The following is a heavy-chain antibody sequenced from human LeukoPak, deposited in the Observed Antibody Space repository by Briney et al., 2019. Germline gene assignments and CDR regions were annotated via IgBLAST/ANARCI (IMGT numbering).Heavy chain of an antibody. J-gene: IGHJ4*02. CDR1: GFTFSSYA. D-gene: IGHD5-18*01. CDR3: ARVSQGGYSYGPLDY. Sequence: QAGGSLRLSCAASGFTFSSYAMHWVRQAPGKGLEWVAIISYDGGNKYYADSVKGRFTISRDNSKNTLYLQMSSLRAEDTVVYYCARVSQGGYSYGPLDYWGQGTLVTVSS. CDR2: ISYDGGNK. V-gene: IGHV3-30-3*01.